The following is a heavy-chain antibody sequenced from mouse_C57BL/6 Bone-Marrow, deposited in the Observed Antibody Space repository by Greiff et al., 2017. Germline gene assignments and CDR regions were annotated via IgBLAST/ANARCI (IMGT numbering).Heavy chain of an antibody. Sequence: VQLKQPGAELVKPGASVTLSCKASGYTFTSYWMHWVKQRPGQGLEWIGMIHPNSGSTNYNEKFKSKATLTVDKSSSTAYMQLSSLTSEDSAVYYCARLGGYYVYYYAMDYWGQGTSVTVSS. J-gene: IGHJ4*01. CDR2: IHPNSGST. CDR3: ARLGGYYVYYYAMDY. D-gene: IGHD2-3*01. CDR1: GYTFTSYW. V-gene: IGHV1-64*01.